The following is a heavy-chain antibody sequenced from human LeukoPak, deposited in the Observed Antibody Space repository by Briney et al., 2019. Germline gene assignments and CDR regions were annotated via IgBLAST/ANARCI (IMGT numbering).Heavy chain of an antibody. J-gene: IGHJ6*02. CDR1: GYTFTSYA. CDR2: INTNTGNP. V-gene: IGHV7-4-1*02. CDR3: ARDGNNNWNSYDYYYGMDV. Sequence: ASVKVSCNASGYTFTSYAMNWVRQAPGQGLEWMGWINTNTGNPTYAQGFTGRFVFSLDTSVSTAYLQISSLKAEDTAVYYCARDGNNNWNSYDYYYGMDVWGQGTTVTVSS. D-gene: IGHD1-7*01.